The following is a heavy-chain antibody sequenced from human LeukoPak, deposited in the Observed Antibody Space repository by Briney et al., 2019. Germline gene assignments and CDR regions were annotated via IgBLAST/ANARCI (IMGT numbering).Heavy chain of an antibody. D-gene: IGHD3-22*01. J-gene: IGHJ4*02. CDR2: ISWNSGSI. CDR3: AKGITMIVVVGGYFDY. Sequence: AGGSLRLSCAASGFTFDDYAMHWVRQAPGKGLEWVSGISWNSGSIGYADSVKGRFTISRDNAKNSLYLQMNSLRAEDTALYYCAKGITMIVVVGGYFDYWGQGTLVTVSS. V-gene: IGHV3-9*01. CDR1: GFTFDDYA.